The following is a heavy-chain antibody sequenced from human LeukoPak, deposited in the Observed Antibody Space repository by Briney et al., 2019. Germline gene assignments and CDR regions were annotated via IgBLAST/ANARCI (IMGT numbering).Heavy chain of an antibody. Sequence: SGTLSLTCAVSGGSISSSNWWGWVRQPPGKWLEWIGEIYHSGSTNYNPSLKSRVTISVDKSKNQFSLKLSSVTAADTAVYYCARGSYYYYYDSSGYEGTGFDYWGQGTLVTVSS. D-gene: IGHD3-22*01. CDR2: IYHSGST. J-gene: IGHJ4*02. CDR1: GGSISSSNW. CDR3: ARGSYYYYYDSSGYEGTGFDY. V-gene: IGHV4-4*02.